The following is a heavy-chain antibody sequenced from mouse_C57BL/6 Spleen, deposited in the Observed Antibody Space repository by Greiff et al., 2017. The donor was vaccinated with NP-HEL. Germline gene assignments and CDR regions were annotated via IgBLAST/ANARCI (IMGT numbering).Heavy chain of an antibody. D-gene: IGHD2-13*01. Sequence: EVQLQQSGAELVRPGASVKLSCTASGFNIKDDYMHWVKQRPEQGLEWIGWIDPENGDTEYASKFQGKATITADTSSNTAYLQLSSLTSEDTAVYYCTTCDEGAYWGQGTLVTVSA. J-gene: IGHJ3*01. CDR2: IDPENGDT. CDR3: TTCDEGAY. CDR1: GFNIKDDY. V-gene: IGHV14-4*01.